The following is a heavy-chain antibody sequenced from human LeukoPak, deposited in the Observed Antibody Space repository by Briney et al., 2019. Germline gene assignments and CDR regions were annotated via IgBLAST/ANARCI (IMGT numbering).Heavy chain of an antibody. V-gene: IGHV4-39*01. CDR1: GGSISSSSYY. Sequence: SETLSLTCTVSGGSISSSSYYWGWIRQPPGKGLGWIGSIYYSGSTYYNPSLKSRVTISVDTSKNQFSLKLSSVTAADTAVYYCARQGVGATVDLWGRGTLVTVSS. D-gene: IGHD1-26*01. J-gene: IGHJ2*01. CDR3: ARQGVGATVDL. CDR2: IYYSGST.